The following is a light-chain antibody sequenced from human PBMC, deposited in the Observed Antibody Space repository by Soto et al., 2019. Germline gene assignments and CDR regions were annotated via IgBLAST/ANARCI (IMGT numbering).Light chain of an antibody. CDR2: EVS. Sequence: QSVLTQPPSASGSPGQSVTISCTGTSSDVGGYNYVSWYQQHPGKAPKLIISEVSERPSGVPDRFSGSKSGNTASLTVSGLQAEDEADYYCSSYAGSSNYVFGTGTKLTVL. CDR3: SSYAGSSNYV. J-gene: IGLJ1*01. V-gene: IGLV2-8*01. CDR1: SSDVGGYNY.